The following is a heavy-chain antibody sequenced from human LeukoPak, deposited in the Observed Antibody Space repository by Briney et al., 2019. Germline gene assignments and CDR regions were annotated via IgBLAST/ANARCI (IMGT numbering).Heavy chain of an antibody. D-gene: IGHD2-2*01. CDR1: GFTFSSYS. CDR2: ISSSSSYI. V-gene: IGHV3-21*01. Sequence: GGSLRVSCAASGFTFSSYSMNWVRQAPGKGLEWVSSISSSSSYIYYADSVKGRFSISRDNAKNSLYLQMNSLRAEDTAVYYCARGVVPAATVRNWFDPWGQGTLVTVSS. CDR3: ARGVVPAATVRNWFDP. J-gene: IGHJ5*02.